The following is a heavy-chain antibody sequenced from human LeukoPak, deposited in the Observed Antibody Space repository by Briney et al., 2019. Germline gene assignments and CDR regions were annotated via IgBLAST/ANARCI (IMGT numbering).Heavy chain of an antibody. Sequence: SETLSLTCTVSGGSISSYYWSWIRQHPGKGLEWIGYIYYSGSTNYNPSLKSRVTISVDTSKNQFSLKLSSVTAADTAVYYCARRITMVRGVNGDAFDIWGQGTMVTVSS. CDR1: GGSISSYY. CDR2: IYYSGST. J-gene: IGHJ3*02. CDR3: ARRITMVRGVNGDAFDI. D-gene: IGHD3-10*01. V-gene: IGHV4-59*01.